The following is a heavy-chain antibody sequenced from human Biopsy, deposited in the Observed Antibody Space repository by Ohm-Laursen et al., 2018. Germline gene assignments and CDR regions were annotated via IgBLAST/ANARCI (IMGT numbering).Heavy chain of an antibody. Sequence: SLRLACAASGFTFGDAWMSWIRQAPGKGLEWVGRIKSKFDGETTDYAAPVKGRFIISRDDSKSTQFLQMKILKVEDTGVYFCSTGGGDFYYNGMDVWGQGTTVTVSS. J-gene: IGHJ6*02. D-gene: IGHD3-16*01. CDR3: STGGGDFYYNGMDV. CDR2: IKSKFDGETT. CDR1: GFTFGDAW. V-gene: IGHV3-15*01.